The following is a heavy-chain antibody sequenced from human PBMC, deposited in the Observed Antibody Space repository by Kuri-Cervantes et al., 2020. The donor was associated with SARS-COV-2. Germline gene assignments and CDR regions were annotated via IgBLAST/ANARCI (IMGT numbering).Heavy chain of an antibody. CDR1: GFTFSSYA. J-gene: IGHJ4*02. Sequence: GGSLRLSCAASGFTFSSYAMHWVRQAPGKGLEWVAVISYDGSNKYYADSVKGRFTISRDNSKNTLYLQMNSLRAEDTAVYYCARDYGYYGSGSYGVGYWGQGTLVTVSS. V-gene: IGHV3-30-3*01. CDR3: ARDYGYYGSGSYGVGY. D-gene: IGHD3-10*01. CDR2: ISYDGSNK.